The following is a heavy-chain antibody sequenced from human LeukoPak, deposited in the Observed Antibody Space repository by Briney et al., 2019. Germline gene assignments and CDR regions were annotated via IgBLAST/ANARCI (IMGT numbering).Heavy chain of an antibody. Sequence: PGGSLRLSCAASGLPFSSYWMSWVRQAPGKGLEWVANIKQDGSEQNYVDSVKGRFTISRDNARNSLYLQMDSLRAEDTAVYYCAREEDNADEYLREDYWGQGTLVTVPS. CDR3: AREEDNADEYLREDY. CDR2: IKQDGSEQ. D-gene: IGHD2-15*01. CDR1: GLPFSSYW. V-gene: IGHV3-7*01. J-gene: IGHJ4*02.